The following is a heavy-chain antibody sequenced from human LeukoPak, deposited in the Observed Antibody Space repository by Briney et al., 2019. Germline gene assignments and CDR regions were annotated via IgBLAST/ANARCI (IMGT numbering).Heavy chain of an antibody. J-gene: IGHJ3*02. D-gene: IGHD5-18*01. CDR2: IYYSGST. CDR3: ARERLDTAMVWEAFDI. V-gene: IGHV4-59*01. CDR1: GGSISSYC. Sequence: SETLSLTCTVSGGSISSYCWSWIRQRQGQGQGWIGNIYYSGSTNYNPSLKSRVTISVDTSKNQFSLKLSSVTAADTAVYYCARERLDTAMVWEAFDIWGQGTMVTVSS.